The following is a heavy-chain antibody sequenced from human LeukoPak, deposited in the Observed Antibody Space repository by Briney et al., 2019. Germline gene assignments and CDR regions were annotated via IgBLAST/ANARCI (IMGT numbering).Heavy chain of an antibody. J-gene: IGHJ6*02. V-gene: IGHV3-9*01. CDR1: GFTFDDYA. CDR3: AKATGQQLPFGVDV. CDR2: ISWNSGSI. Sequence: PGGSLRLSCAASGFTFDDYAMHWVRQAPGQGLEWVSGISWNSGSIGYADSVKGRFTISRDNAKNSLYLQMNSLRAEDTALYYCAKATGQQLPFGVDVWGQGTTVTVSS. D-gene: IGHD6-13*01.